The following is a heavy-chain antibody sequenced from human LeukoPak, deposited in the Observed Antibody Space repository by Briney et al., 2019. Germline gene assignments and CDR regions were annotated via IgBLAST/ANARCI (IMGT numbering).Heavy chain of an antibody. CDR2: INWDGGST. J-gene: IGHJ4*02. CDR3: TATRDKYVWGSYLSDH. CDR1: GFTFDDYA. V-gene: IGHV3-43D*04. D-gene: IGHD3-16*02. Sequence: GGSLRLSCAASGFTFDDYAMHWVRQAPGKGLEWVSLINWDGGSTYYADSVKGRFTISRDNSKNSLYLQMNSLRAEDTALYYCTATRDKYVWGSYLSDHWGQGILVTVSS.